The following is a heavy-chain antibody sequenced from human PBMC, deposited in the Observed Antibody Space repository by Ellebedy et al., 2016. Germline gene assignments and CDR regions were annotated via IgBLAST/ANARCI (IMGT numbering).Heavy chain of an antibody. CDR2: IVPSGDTT. Sequence: GESLKISXAASGFIFRTYWMSWVRQAPGKGLEWVSAIVPSGDTTFYADSVKGRFTVSRDNSKNTLYLQMDSLRAEDTAVYYCAKYCISAGCYHRYGMDVWGQGTTVTVSS. V-gene: IGHV3-23*01. CDR3: AKYCISAGCYHRYGMDV. J-gene: IGHJ6*02. CDR1: GFIFRTYW. D-gene: IGHD2-15*01.